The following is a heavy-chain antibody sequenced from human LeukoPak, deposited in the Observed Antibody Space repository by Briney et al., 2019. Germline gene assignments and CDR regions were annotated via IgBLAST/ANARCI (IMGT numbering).Heavy chain of an antibody. V-gene: IGHV4-34*01. Sequence: SETLSLTCAVYGGSFSGYYWSWIRQPPGKGLEWIGEINHSGSTNYNPSLKSRVSISLDTSKNQFSLKLNSVTAADTAVYYCARGSSPFDYWGQGTLVTVSS. CDR3: ARGSSPFDY. J-gene: IGHJ4*02. D-gene: IGHD2-2*01. CDR1: GGSFSGYY. CDR2: INHSGST.